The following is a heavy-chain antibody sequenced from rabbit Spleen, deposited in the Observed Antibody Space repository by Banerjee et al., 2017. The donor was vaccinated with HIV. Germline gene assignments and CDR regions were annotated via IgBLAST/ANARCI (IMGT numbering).Heavy chain of an antibody. CDR1: GFDLNNYYY. V-gene: IGHV1S40*01. Sequence: QSLEESGGGLVQPEGSLTLTCTASGFDLNNYYYMCWVRQAPGKGLEWIACIYISSGSTWYATWVIGRFTISKASWTTVTLHMTGLTAADTATYFCARDLPGVIGWNFSLWGQGTLVTVS. J-gene: IGHJ4*01. D-gene: IGHD1-1*01. CDR3: ARDLPGVIGWNFSL. CDR2: IYISSGST.